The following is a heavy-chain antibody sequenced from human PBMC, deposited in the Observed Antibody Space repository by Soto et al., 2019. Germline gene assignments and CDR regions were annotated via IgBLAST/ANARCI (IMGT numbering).Heavy chain of an antibody. CDR3: SHGYYQYFES. D-gene: IGHD5-18*01. CDR1: GFTFSSYA. CDR2: IKSKTDGGTA. V-gene: IGHV3-15*01. J-gene: IGHJ4*02. Sequence: GGSLRLSCAASGFTFSSYAMSWVRQAPGKGPEWVGRIKSKTDGGTADYAAPVKGRFTISRDNSENTLYLQMNSLKTEDTAVYYCSHGYYQYFESWGQGTLVTVSS.